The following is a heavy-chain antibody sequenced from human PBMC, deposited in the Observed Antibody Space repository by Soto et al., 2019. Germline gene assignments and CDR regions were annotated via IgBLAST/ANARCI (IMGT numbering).Heavy chain of an antibody. V-gene: IGHV4-59*01. CDR1: GGSISSYY. CDR2: IYYSGST. D-gene: IGHD5-12*01. CDR3: ARDRRRDGYNYLGY. Sequence: QVQLQESGPGLVKPSETLSLTCTVSGGSISSYYWSWIRQPPGKGLEWIGYIYYSGSTNDNPSLKSRVTRSVDTSKNRFALKLSSVTAADTAVYYCARDRRRDGYNYLGYWVQGTLVTVSS. J-gene: IGHJ4*02.